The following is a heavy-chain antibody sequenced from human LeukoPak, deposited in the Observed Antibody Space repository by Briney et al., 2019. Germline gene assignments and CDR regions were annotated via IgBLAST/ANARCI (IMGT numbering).Heavy chain of an antibody. D-gene: IGHD3-10*01. V-gene: IGHV3-21*01. CDR2: ISSSSSYI. Sequence: GGSLRLSCAVSGFTFSSYTMNWVRQAPGKGLEWVSSISSSSSYIYYADSVKGRFTISRDNAKNSLYLQMNSLRAEDTAVYYCASVMVRGVVDYWGQGTLVTVSS. CDR3: ASVMVRGVVDY. J-gene: IGHJ4*02. CDR1: GFTFSSYT.